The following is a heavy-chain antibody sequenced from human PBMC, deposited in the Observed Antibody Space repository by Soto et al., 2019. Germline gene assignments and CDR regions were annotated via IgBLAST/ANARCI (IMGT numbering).Heavy chain of an antibody. Sequence: EVQLVESGGGLVQPGGSLRLSCAASGFTFSSYKMNWVRQAPGKGLEWVSYISSSGSTIYYAGSMKGRFTISRDNAKNSRYLQMNSLRAEDTAVYYCARDQGLGCSTTSCYIGMSAFDIWGQGTMVTVSS. D-gene: IGHD2-2*02. V-gene: IGHV3-48*03. CDR2: ISSSGSTI. CDR1: GFTFSSYK. CDR3: ARDQGLGCSTTSCYIGMSAFDI. J-gene: IGHJ3*02.